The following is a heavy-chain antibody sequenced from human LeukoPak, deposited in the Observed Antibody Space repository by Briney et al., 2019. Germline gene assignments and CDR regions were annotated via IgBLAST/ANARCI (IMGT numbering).Heavy chain of an antibody. Sequence: GASVKVSCKASGYTFTSYYMHWVRQAPGQGLEWMGWISAYNGNTNYAQKLQGRVTMTTDTSTSTAYMELRSLRSDDTAVYYCARGTSFYGPNDYWGQGTLVTVSS. V-gene: IGHV1-18*04. D-gene: IGHD3-10*01. CDR2: ISAYNGNT. CDR1: GYTFTSYY. CDR3: ARGTSFYGPNDY. J-gene: IGHJ4*02.